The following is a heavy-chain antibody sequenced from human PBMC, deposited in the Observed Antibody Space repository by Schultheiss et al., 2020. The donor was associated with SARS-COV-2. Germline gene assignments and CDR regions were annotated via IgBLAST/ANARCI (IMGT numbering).Heavy chain of an antibody. CDR2: IYGSGGRT. Sequence: GGSLRLSCAASGFTFRNYAMSWVRQAPGKGLEWVSAIYGSGGRTFYADSVEGRFTISRDNSKNTLYLQMDSLRVEDTAVYYCATTYYYDSSGYFGGGIDYWGRGTLVTVSS. CDR1: GFTFRNYA. D-gene: IGHD3-22*01. V-gene: IGHV3-23*01. CDR3: ATTYYYDSSGYFGGGIDY. J-gene: IGHJ4*02.